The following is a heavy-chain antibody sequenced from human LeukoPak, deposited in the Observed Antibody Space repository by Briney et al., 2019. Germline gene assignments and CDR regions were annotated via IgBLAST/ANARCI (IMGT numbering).Heavy chain of an antibody. V-gene: IGHV3-30*18. CDR2: ISYDGSNK. Sequence: PGRSLRLSCAASGFTFSSYGMHWVRQAPGKGLEWVAVISYDGSNKYYADSVKGRFTISRDNSKNTLYLQMNSLRAEDTAVYYCAKVGYYYDSSGYYSDWGQGTMVTVSS. CDR3: AKVGYYYDSSGYYSD. D-gene: IGHD3-22*01. J-gene: IGHJ3*01. CDR1: GFTFSSYG.